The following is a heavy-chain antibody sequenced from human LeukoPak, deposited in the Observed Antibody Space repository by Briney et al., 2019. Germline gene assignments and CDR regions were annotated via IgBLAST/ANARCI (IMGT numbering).Heavy chain of an antibody. V-gene: IGHV4-39*01. CDR1: GGSISGSSSY. CDR3: ARVLGGGGFDI. D-gene: IGHD2-8*01. CDR2: IYYSDSGQM. Sequence: ASETLSLTCTVSGGSISGSSSYWGWIRQSPGRGLEWIVSIYYSDSGQMFYNPSLKGRVTMSADTSKNQFSLRATSVTAADTAMYYCARVLGGGGFDIWGQGTMVTVSS. J-gene: IGHJ3*02.